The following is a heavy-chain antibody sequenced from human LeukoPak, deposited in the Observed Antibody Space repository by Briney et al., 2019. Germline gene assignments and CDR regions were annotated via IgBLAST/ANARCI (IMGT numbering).Heavy chain of an antibody. J-gene: IGHJ5*02. D-gene: IGHD3-22*01. CDR2: ISYDGSNK. CDR1: GFTFSSYA. V-gene: IGHV3-30-3*01. CDR3: AREALPYYYDSRGFDP. Sequence: GGSLRLSCAASGFTFSSYAIHWVRQAPGKGLEWVAVISYDGSNKYYADSVKGRFTISRDNSKNTLYLQMNSLRAEDTAVYYCAREALPYYYDSRGFDPWGQGTLVTVSS.